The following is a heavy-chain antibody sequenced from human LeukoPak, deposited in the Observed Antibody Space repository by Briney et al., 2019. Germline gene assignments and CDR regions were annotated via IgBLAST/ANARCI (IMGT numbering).Heavy chain of an antibody. D-gene: IGHD1-7*01. J-gene: IGHJ6*03. CDR3: VRGYFNWNYAGVGEYYYMDV. Sequence: ASVKVSFTASGYTFTTYDMHWVRQASGQGLEWMGWVSPNSGKTAYAQKFQDRVTMTRDTSISTGYMELSSLRSEDTAVYYCVRGYFNWNYAGVGEYYYMDVWGKGTTVTVSS. CDR1: GYTFTTYD. V-gene: IGHV1-8*02. CDR2: VSPNSGKT.